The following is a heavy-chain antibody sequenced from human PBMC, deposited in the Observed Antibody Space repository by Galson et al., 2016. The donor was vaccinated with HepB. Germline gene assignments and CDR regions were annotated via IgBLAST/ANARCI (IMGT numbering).Heavy chain of an antibody. D-gene: IGHD5-18*01. CDR1: GYTFTSYA. V-gene: IGHV1-2*04. Sequence: SCKASGYTFTSYAINWVRPAPGQGLEWMGWINPNSGDTNYAQKFRGWVTMTRDTSINTAYMELSRLRSDDTAVFYCARGGDTAIKEFDYWGQGTLVTVSS. CDR3: ARGGDTAIKEFDY. J-gene: IGHJ4*02. CDR2: INPNSGDT.